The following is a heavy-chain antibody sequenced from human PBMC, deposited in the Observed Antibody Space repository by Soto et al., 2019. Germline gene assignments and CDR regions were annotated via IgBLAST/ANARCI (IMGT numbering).Heavy chain of an antibody. J-gene: IGHJ6*02. CDR3: ARIYDDYGLYYYGMDV. Sequence: GESLKISCKGSGYSFTSYWISWVRQMPGKGLEWMGRIDPSDSYTNYSPSFQGHVTISADKSISTAYLQWSSLKASDTAMYYCARIYDDYGLYYYGMDVWGQGTTVTVSS. D-gene: IGHD4-17*01. CDR1: GYSFTSYW. V-gene: IGHV5-10-1*01. CDR2: IDPSDSYT.